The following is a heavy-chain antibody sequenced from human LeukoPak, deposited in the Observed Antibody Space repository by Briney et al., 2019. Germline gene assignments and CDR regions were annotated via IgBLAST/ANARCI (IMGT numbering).Heavy chain of an antibody. CDR3: AREDFWSGYFRSYYYYMDV. Sequence: GGSLRLSCAASGFTFSSYWMSWVRQAPGKGLEWVANIKQDGSEKYYVDSVKGRFTISRDNAKNSLYLQMNSLRAEDTAVYYYAREDFWSGYFRSYYYYMDVWGKGTTVTVSS. CDR2: IKQDGSEK. J-gene: IGHJ6*03. CDR1: GFTFSSYW. V-gene: IGHV3-7*01. D-gene: IGHD3-3*01.